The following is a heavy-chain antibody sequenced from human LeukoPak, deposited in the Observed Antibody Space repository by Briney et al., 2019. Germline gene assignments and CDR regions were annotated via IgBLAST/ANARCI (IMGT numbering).Heavy chain of an antibody. CDR3: TRTGGYSGYGPYYFDY. D-gene: IGHD5-12*01. V-gene: IGHV3-49*04. CDR2: IRSKAYGGTT. Sequence: PGGSLRLSCAASGFTFSGSAMHWVRQAPGKGLEWVGFIRSKAYGGTTEYAASVKGRFTISRDDSKSIAYLQMNSLKTEDTAVYYCTRTGGYSGYGPYYFDYWGQGTLVTVSS. CDR1: GFTFSGSA. J-gene: IGHJ4*02.